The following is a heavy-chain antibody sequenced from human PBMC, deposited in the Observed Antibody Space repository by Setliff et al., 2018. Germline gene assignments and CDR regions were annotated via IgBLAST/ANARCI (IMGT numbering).Heavy chain of an antibody. Sequence: PGESLTISCKGSGYSFTSYWIGWVRQMPGKGLEWMGIIYPGDSDTRYSPSFQGQVTISADKSISTAYLQWSSLKASDTAMYYCARGGPQTYNYDSSGYYLGLAAFDIWGQGTMVTVSS. CDR2: IYPGDSDT. CDR1: GYSFTSYW. D-gene: IGHD3-22*01. V-gene: IGHV5-51*01. CDR3: ARGGPQTYNYDSSGYYLGLAAFDI. J-gene: IGHJ3*02.